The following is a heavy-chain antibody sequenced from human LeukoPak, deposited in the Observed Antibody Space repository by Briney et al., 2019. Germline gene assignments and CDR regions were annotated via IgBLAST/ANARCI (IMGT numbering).Heavy chain of an antibody. J-gene: IGHJ3*02. D-gene: IGHD3-9*01. V-gene: IGHV3-7*01. CDR1: GFTFSTYW. Sequence: GGSLRLSCAASGFTFSTYWMTWVRQAPGKGLGWVANMKGDGSEIYYVDSVKGRFTISRDNAKNLLYLQMNSLRAEDTAVYYCARPGYTAGYDIWGQGTLVTVSS. CDR2: MKGDGSEI. CDR3: ARPGYTAGYDI.